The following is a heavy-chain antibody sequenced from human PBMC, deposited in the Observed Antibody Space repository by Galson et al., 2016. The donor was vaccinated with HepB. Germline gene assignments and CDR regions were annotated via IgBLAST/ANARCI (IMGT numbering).Heavy chain of an antibody. CDR2: IYPADSDI. CDR1: GYIFTSYW. J-gene: IGHJ6*02. Sequence: QSGAEVKKPGESLKISCKASGYIFTSYWIAWVRQMPGKALEWMGIIYPADSDIRHSPSFQGQVTITADKSISTAYLQWSSLKASDTAMYYCARHYYYGSRVYGMDVWGQGTTVTVSS. V-gene: IGHV5-51*01. CDR3: ARHYYYGSRVYGMDV. D-gene: IGHD3-10*01.